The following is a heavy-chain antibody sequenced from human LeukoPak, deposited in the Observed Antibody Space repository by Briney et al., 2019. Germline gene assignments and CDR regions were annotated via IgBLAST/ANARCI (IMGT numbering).Heavy chain of an antibody. V-gene: IGHV1-46*01. J-gene: IGHJ6*03. CDR2: INPSGGST. D-gene: IGHD4-17*01. CDR3: AREGTVTTQFNYYYMDV. CDR1: GYTFTSYY. Sequence: RASVKVSCKASGYTFTSYYMHWVRQAPGQGLEWMGIINPSGGSTSYAQKFQGRVTMTRDTSISTAYMELSRLRSDDTAVYYCAREGTVTTQFNYYYMDVWGKGTTVTVSS.